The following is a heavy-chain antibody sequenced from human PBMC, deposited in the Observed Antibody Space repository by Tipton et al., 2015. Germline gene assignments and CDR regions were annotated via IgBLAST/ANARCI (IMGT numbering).Heavy chain of an antibody. CDR1: GFAVSRFW. Sequence: GSLRLSCVVSGFAVSRFWMHWVRQVPGQGLMWVSRLDSGGYTKMYADFLEGRFTISRDHAKNTLYLQMDSLRVEDSGVYYCVRGGEGDYYDRSGLWQEYEYDGLDVWGQGTTVIVSS. CDR3: VRGGEGDYYDRSGLWQEYEYDGLDV. V-gene: IGHV3-74*03. CDR2: LDSGGYTK. D-gene: IGHD3-22*01. J-gene: IGHJ6*02.